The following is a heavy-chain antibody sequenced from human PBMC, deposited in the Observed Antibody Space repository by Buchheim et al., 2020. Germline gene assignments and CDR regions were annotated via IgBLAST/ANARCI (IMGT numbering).Heavy chain of an antibody. D-gene: IGHD2/OR15-2a*01. Sequence: QVQLQESGPGLVKPSQTLSLTCTVSGGSISSGSYYWSWIRQPAGKGLEWIGRIYTSGSTNYNPSLKSRVTISVDTSKNQFSLKLSSVTAADTAVYYCARDLLEYYYYYGMDVWGQGTT. V-gene: IGHV4-61*02. J-gene: IGHJ6*02. CDR3: ARDLLEYYYYYGMDV. CDR2: IYTSGST. CDR1: GGSISSGSYY.